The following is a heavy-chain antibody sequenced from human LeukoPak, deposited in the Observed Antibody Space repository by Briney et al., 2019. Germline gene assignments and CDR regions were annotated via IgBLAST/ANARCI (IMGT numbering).Heavy chain of an antibody. V-gene: IGHV4-59*01. Sequence: ETLSLTCTVSGGSISSYYWSWIRQPPGKGLEWIGYIYYSGSTNYNPSLKSRVTISVDTSKNQFSLKLSSVTAADTAVYYCARGNGDYGEVNYWGQGTLVTVSS. CDR2: IYYSGST. CDR3: ARGNGDYGEVNY. J-gene: IGHJ4*02. D-gene: IGHD4-17*01. CDR1: GGSISSYY.